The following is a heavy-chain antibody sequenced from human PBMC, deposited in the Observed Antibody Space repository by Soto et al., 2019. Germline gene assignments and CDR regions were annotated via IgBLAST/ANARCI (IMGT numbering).Heavy chain of an antibody. D-gene: IGHD3-10*02. CDR2: IYYSGST. CDR1: GDCISRGGYY. CDR3: ASVRGGYYYAMDV. J-gene: IGHJ6*02. Sequence: SETRSLTCTVSGDCISRGGYYWSWIRQHPGKGLEWIGYIYYSGSTYYNPSLKSRVTISVDTSKNQFSLKLSSVTAADTAVYYCASVRGGYYYAMDVWGQGTTVTVSS. V-gene: IGHV4-31*03.